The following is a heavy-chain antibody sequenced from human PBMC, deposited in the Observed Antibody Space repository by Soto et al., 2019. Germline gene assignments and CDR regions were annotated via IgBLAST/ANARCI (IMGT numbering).Heavy chain of an antibody. Sequence: QVQLVQSGAEVKKPGASVKVSCKASGYTFTSYGISWVRQAPGQGLERMGWIRAYNGNTNHAQKLQGRVTMTTDKSTSTAYMGLRSLRSDDTAVYYCARDLPTMDVWGQGTTVTVSS. CDR2: IRAYNGNT. V-gene: IGHV1-18*01. CDR3: ARDLPTMDV. CDR1: GYTFTSYG. J-gene: IGHJ6*02.